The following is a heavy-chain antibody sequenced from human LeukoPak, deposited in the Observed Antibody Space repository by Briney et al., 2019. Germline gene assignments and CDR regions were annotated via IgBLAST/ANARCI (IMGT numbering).Heavy chain of an antibody. D-gene: IGHD2-21*02. CDR3: ARGTYRGGDCPSPTNWYFDL. Sequence: GGSLRRSCAASGFTFSDYYMSWIRQAPGKGLEWVSYISSSSSYTNYADSVKGRFTISRDNAKNSLYLQMNSLRAEDTAVYYCARGTYRGGDCPSPTNWYFDLWGRGTLVTVSS. V-gene: IGHV3-11*06. CDR1: GFTFSDYY. CDR2: ISSSSSYT. J-gene: IGHJ2*01.